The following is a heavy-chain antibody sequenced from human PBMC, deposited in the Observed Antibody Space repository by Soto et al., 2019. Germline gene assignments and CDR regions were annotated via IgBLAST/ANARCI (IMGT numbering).Heavy chain of an antibody. J-gene: IGHJ6*02. CDR3: RRSSRYSTDV. CDR1: GGSISSSSY. D-gene: IGHD6-13*01. Sequence: QLQLQESGPGLVKPSETLSLTCTVSGGSISSSSYWGWIRQPPGQGLEWIGSIYSTGNTYYNPSLISRVSISADTSKNHFSLKLTYVPAADTAVYYCRRSSRYSTDVWGQGTTVTVPS. V-gene: IGHV4-39*01. CDR2: IYSTGNT.